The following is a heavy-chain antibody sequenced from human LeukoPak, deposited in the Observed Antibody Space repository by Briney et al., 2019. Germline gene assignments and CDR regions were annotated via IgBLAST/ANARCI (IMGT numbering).Heavy chain of an antibody. CDR2: INSDGSIT. CDR3: ARVQRSSSGWYEAGLDY. J-gene: IGHJ4*02. Sequence: GGSLRLSCAASGFTFSSYWMYWVRQAPGKGLVWVSHINSDGSITSYADSVKGRFTISRDDAKNTLYLQMNSLIAEDTAVNYCARVQRSSSGWYEAGLDYWGQGTLVTVSS. CDR1: GFTFSSYW. D-gene: IGHD6-19*01. V-gene: IGHV3-74*01.